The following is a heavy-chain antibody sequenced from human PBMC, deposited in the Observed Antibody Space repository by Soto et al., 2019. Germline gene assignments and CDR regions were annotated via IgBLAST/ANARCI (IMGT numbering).Heavy chain of an antibody. CDR1: GGSISSYY. CDR3: XSMIGDPVLSFDS. CDR2: IFYSGST. J-gene: IGHJ5*01. V-gene: IGHV4-59*01. D-gene: IGHD3-10*02. Sequence: QVQLQESGPGLVKPSETLSLTCTVSGGSISSYYWSWIRQPPGKGLEWIGFIFYSGSTSYNPSLXXXXXXXXXXXXXXXXXXXXXXXXAXXXXXXXXSMIGDPVLSFDSWGQGTLVAVSS.